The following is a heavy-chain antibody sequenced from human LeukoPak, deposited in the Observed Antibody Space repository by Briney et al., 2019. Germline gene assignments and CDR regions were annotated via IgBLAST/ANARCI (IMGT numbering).Heavy chain of an antibody. CDR3: ARGNVDTAGRNAFDI. CDR2: MFYTGNT. D-gene: IGHD5-18*01. J-gene: IGHJ3*02. Sequence: SETLSLTCGVSGGSISSGSYSWSWIRQPPGKGLEWIGYMFYTGNTYYNPSLKSRVTISVDTSKNQFSLKLSSVTAADTAVYYCARGNVDTAGRNAFDIWGQGTMVTVSS. V-gene: IGHV4-30-4*07. CDR1: GGSISSGSYS.